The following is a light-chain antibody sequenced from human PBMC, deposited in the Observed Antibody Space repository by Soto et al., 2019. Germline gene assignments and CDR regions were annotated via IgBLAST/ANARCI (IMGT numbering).Light chain of an antibody. CDR2: DVS. CDR3: SSYTSTNTVI. Sequence: QSALTQPASVSGSPGQSITISCTGTSSDVGGYNYVSWYQHHPGKAPKLMIYDVSNRPSGVSNRFSGSKSDNTPSLTISGLQTYDDAEYYCSSYTSTNTVIFRAGTKLTVL. V-gene: IGLV2-14*03. J-gene: IGLJ2*01. CDR1: SSDVGGYNY.